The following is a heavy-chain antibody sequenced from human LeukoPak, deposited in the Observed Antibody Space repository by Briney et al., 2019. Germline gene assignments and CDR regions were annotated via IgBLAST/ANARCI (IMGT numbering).Heavy chain of an antibody. V-gene: IGHV3-48*01. CDR1: GFTFNTYS. CDR3: ATRQDY. J-gene: IGHJ4*02. Sequence: GGSLRRSCAASGFTFNTYSMNWVRQAPGKGLEWISYISNSGNTIYYADSVKGRFTISRDNAKNSLYLQMNSLRAEDSAVYYCATRQDYWGQGTLVTVSS. CDR2: ISNSGNTI.